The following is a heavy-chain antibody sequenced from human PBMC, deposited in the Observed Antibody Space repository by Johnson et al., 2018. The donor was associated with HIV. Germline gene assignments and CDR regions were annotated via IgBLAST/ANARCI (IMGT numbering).Heavy chain of an antibody. CDR3: AREGEDAFDI. D-gene: IGHD1-26*01. CDR1: GFTFSYYA. V-gene: IGHV3-30*14. Sequence: QEQLVESGGGVVQPGRSLRLSCAASGFTFSYYAMHWVRQAPGKGLEWVAVISYDGSNKYYADSVKGRFTISRDNSKNTLYLQMNSLRVEDTAVYYCAREGEDAFDIWGQGTMVTVSS. J-gene: IGHJ3*02. CDR2: ISYDGSNK.